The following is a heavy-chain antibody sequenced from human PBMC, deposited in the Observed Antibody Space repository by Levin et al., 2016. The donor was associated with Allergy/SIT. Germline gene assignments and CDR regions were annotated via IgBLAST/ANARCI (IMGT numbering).Heavy chain of an antibody. J-gene: IGHJ4*02. CDR3: ARRNYGGNSNFDY. Sequence: PGKGLEWIGSIYYSGSTYYNPSLKSRVTISVDTSKNQFSLKLSSVTAADTAVYYCARRNYGGNSNFDYWGQGTLVTVSS. V-gene: IGHV4-39*01. D-gene: IGHD4-23*01. CDR2: IYYSGST.